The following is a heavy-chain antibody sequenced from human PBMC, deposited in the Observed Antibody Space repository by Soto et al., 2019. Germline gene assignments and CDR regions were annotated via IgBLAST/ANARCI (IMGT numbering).Heavy chain of an antibody. CDR1: GGSINSYY. CDR3: ARGGLAARKGRWFDP. V-gene: IGHV4-59*01. Sequence: QVQLQESGPGLVKPSETLSLTCTVSGGSINSYYWGWLRQPPGNGLEWIGYIHYSGSTNYNPSLKSRVTISIDTPKNQFSLKVNSMTAADTAVYYCARGGLAARKGRWFDPWGQGTLVTVSS. J-gene: IGHJ5*02. D-gene: IGHD6-6*01. CDR2: IHYSGST.